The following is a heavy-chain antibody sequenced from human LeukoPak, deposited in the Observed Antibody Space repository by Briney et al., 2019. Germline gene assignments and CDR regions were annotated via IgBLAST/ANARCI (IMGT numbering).Heavy chain of an antibody. V-gene: IGHV4-59*01. Sequence: SETLSLTCTVSGGSISSYYWSWIRQPPGKGLEWIGYIYYSGSTNYNPSLKSRVTISVDTSKNQFSLKLSSVTAADTAVYYCARVGELHWFDPWGQGTLVAVSS. CDR2: IYYSGST. CDR1: GGSISSYY. D-gene: IGHD1-26*01. J-gene: IGHJ5*02. CDR3: ARVGELHWFDP.